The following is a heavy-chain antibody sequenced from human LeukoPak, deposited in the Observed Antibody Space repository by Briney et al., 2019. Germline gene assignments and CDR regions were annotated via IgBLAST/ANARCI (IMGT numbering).Heavy chain of an antibody. CDR1: GGSISSSSYY. Sequence: SETLSLTCTVSGGSISSSSYYWGWSRQPPGKGLEWIGSIYYSGSTYYNPSLKSRVTISVDTSKNQFSLKLSSVTAADTAVYYCARRQVGDTRYFDLWGRGTLVTVSS. V-gene: IGHV4-39*01. CDR2: IYYSGST. CDR3: ARRQVGDTRYFDL. J-gene: IGHJ2*01. D-gene: IGHD5-18*01.